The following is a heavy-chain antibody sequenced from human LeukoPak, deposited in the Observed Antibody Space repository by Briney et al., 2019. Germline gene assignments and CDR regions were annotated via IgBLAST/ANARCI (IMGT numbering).Heavy chain of an antibody. CDR3: ARADGDYLRYSGSYSAAY. CDR2: IIPIFGTA. J-gene: IGHJ4*02. D-gene: IGHD1-26*01. Sequence: SVKVSCKASGGTFSSYAISWVRQAPGQGLEWMGGIIPIFGTANYAQKFQGRVTITADESTSTAYMELSSLRSEDTAVYYCARADGDYLRYSGSYSAAYWGQGTLVTVSS. CDR1: GGTFSSYA. V-gene: IGHV1-69*01.